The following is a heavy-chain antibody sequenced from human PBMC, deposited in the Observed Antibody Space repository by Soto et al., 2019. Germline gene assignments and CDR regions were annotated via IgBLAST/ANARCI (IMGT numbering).Heavy chain of an antibody. Sequence: VRLDQKNGLECVSVIGEGGFSTQDAASVKGRFTISRDNCKTMLYLQMNSLRSDDKAVYYCARVSITRLGSHSPRLDFWGKGTTV. V-gene: IGHV3-23*01. D-gene: IGHD2-2*01. J-gene: IGHJ6*03. CDR3: ARVSITRLGSHSPRLDF. CDR2: IGEGGFST.